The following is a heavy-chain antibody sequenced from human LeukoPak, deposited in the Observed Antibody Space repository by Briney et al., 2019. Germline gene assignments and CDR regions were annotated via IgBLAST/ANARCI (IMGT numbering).Heavy chain of an antibody. J-gene: IGHJ4*02. CDR2: IDYSGNT. D-gene: IGHD2-21*02. CDR1: GGSISSSPYY. CDR3: ARTSPAYCGGDCYPDY. V-gene: IGHV4-39*07. Sequence: PSETLSLTCTVSGGSISSSPYYWGWFRQPPGKGLEWIGSIDYSGNTYYNPSLKSRVTILADSSKNHFSLKLSSVTAADTAVYYCARTSPAYCGGDCYPDYWGQGTLVTVSS.